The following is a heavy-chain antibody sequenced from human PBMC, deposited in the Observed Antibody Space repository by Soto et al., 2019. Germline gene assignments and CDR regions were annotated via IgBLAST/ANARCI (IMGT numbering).Heavy chain of an antibody. V-gene: IGHV3-48*01. Sequence: EVQLVESGGGLVQPGGSLRLSCAASGFTFSAYNIIWVRQAPGKGLESLSYISTTSSATHYADSVKGRFTISRDNAKNSLYLQMNSLSAEDTAVYYCARVWGGNSGADYWGQGTLVTVSS. CDR1: GFTFSAYN. J-gene: IGHJ4*02. CDR3: ARVWGGNSGADY. D-gene: IGHD2-21*02. CDR2: ISTTSSAT.